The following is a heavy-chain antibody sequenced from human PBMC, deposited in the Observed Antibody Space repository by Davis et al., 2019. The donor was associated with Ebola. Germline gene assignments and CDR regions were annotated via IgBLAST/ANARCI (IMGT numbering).Heavy chain of an antibody. D-gene: IGHD3-10*01. CDR3: ARSVLLWFGESLLGY. J-gene: IGHJ4*02. Sequence: GESLKISCAASGFTFSDYYMSWIRQAPGKGLEWVSYISSSSSYTNYADSVKGRFTISRDNAKNSLYLQMNSLRAEDTAVYYCARSVLLWFGESLLGYWGQGTLVTVSS. CDR1: GFTFSDYY. CDR2: ISSSSSYT. V-gene: IGHV3-11*06.